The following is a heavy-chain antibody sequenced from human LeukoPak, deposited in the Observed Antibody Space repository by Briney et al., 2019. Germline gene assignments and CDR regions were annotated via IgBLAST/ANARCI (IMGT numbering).Heavy chain of an antibody. Sequence: ASETLSLTCTVSGGSISSSTYYWGWIRQPPGKGLEWIGSIYYSGSTYYNPSLKSRVTISVDTSKNQFSLKLSSVTAADTAVYYCARDQGRREYYGSGSYVDYWGQGTLVTVSS. V-gene: IGHV4-39*07. CDR2: IYYSGST. D-gene: IGHD3-10*01. J-gene: IGHJ4*02. CDR1: GGSISSSTYY. CDR3: ARDQGRREYYGSGSYVDY.